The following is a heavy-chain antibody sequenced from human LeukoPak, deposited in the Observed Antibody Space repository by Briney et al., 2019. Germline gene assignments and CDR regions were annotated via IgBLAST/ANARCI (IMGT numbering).Heavy chain of an antibody. V-gene: IGHV3-48*01. J-gene: IGHJ6*02. CDR2: ISSSSRTI. CDR1: GFTFNTYS. D-gene: IGHD4/OR15-4a*01. Sequence: GGSLRLSWAASGFTFNTYSMNGGREAPGKGLEWVSQISSSSRTIYYADSVKGRFTISRHNAKNSLYLQMNSLRAEDTALYYCARVGASYGMDVWGQGTTVTLSS. CDR3: ARVGASYGMDV.